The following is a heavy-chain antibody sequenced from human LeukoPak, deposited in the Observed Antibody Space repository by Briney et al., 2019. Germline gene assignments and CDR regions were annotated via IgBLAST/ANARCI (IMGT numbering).Heavy chain of an antibody. V-gene: IGHV3-48*02. CDR3: ARRERQSANYYYFDY. J-gene: IGHJ4*02. CDR2: ISGSTSAV. D-gene: IGHD4/OR15-4a*01. Sequence: GGSLRLSCAASGFTFTRYGMVWVRQAPGKGLEWVSYISGSTSAVYYADSVRGRFTVSRDNAKNSLYLQMNSLRDDDTAVYYCARRERQSANYYYFDYWGQGTLVTVSS. CDR1: GFTFTRYG.